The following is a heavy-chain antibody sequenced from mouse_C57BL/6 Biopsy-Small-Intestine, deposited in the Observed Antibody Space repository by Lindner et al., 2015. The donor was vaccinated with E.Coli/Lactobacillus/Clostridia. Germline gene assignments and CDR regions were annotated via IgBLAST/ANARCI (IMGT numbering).Heavy chain of an antibody. J-gene: IGHJ2*01. Sequence: VQLQESGPELVKPGASVKISCKASGNSFTGYYMDWVKQSPEKSLEWIGEIKPTHGGTTYNQKFRARATMTVDESSSTAYLQLKSLTSEDSAVYYCTRSSRGRTYPDSWGQGTTLTVSS. CDR3: TRSSRGRTYPDS. V-gene: IGHV1-42*01. CDR1: GNSFTGYY. CDR2: IKPTHGGT. D-gene: IGHD5-1*01.